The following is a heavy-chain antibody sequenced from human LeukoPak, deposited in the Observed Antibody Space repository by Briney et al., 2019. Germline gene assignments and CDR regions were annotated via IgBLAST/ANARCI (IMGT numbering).Heavy chain of an antibody. V-gene: IGHV1-46*01. CDR3: ARDYEPGGNSFVFK. CDR2: INPSGGST. J-gene: IGHJ4*02. D-gene: IGHD4-23*01. Sequence: SSMKVSRKASGNTFTSYYMHWVRQAPGQGLEWMGIINPSGGSTSYAQKFQGRVTMTRDTSTSTVYMELSSLRSEDTAVYYCARDYEPGGNSFVFKWGQGTLVTVSS. CDR1: GNTFTSYY.